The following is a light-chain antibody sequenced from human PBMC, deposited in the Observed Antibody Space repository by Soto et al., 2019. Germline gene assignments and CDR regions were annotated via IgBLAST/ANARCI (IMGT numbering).Light chain of an antibody. V-gene: IGLV1-44*01. CDR3: ASWDDSLSGPV. CDR2: IND. CDR1: SSDTGTAT. J-gene: IGLJ2*01. Sequence: QSVLTQPPSASGTPGQRVTISCSGRSSDTGTATVNWYQQVPGAAPKLLIYINDQRPSGVPDRFSGSKSGTSASLAISGLQSEDEGDYYCASWDDSLSGPVFGGGTKLTVL.